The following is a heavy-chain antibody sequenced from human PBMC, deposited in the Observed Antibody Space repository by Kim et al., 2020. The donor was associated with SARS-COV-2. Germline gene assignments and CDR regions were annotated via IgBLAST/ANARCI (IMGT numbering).Heavy chain of an antibody. Sequence: SETLSLTCAVYGGSFSGYYWSWIRQPPGKGLEWIGEINHSGSTNYNPSLKSRVTISVDTSKNQFSLKLSSVTAADTAVYYCASGQVLSGSSFWGGSYYYYGMDVWGQGTTVTVSS. CDR1: GGSFSGYY. CDR3: ASGQVLSGSSFWGGSYYYYGMDV. D-gene: IGHD3-10*01. CDR2: INHSGST. V-gene: IGHV4-34*01. J-gene: IGHJ6*02.